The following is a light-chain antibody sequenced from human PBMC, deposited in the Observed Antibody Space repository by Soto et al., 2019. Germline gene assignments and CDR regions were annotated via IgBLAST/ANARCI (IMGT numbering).Light chain of an antibody. CDR3: QQYKKWPHFT. Sequence: DIVPTQTPGTMCLSPRDTATLSRSASQTVGSNYLAWYQQKAGQPPRLLIHGASSRATGVPDRFSGSGSGTDFSLTIISLQSEDFAVYYCQQYKKWPHFTFGPGTKVDIK. V-gene: IGKV3-20*01. CDR2: GAS. CDR1: QTVGSNY. J-gene: IGKJ3*01.